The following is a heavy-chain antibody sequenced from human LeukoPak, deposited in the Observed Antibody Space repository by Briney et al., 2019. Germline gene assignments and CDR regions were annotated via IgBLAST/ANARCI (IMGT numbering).Heavy chain of an antibody. V-gene: IGHV3-23*01. CDR3: ARLVFTRSSGRPGELDY. J-gene: IGHJ4*02. D-gene: IGHD6-6*01. CDR2: ISGSGGST. Sequence: TGGSLRLSCAASGFIFSSYAMSWVRQAPGKGLEWVSTISGSGGSTYYADSVKGRFTISRDNSKNTVYLQMNSLRAEDTAVYYCARLVFTRSSGRPGELDYWGQGTLVTVSS. CDR1: GFIFSSYA.